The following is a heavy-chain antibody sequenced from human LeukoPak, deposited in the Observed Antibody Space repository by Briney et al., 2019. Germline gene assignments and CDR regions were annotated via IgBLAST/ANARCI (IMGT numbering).Heavy chain of an antibody. CDR1: KFTFSHYG. CDR3: VKEYHSRGFGAYFDY. D-gene: IGHD3-3*01. V-gene: IGHV3-30*18. Sequence: GGSLRLSCTASKFTFSHYGMQWVRQAPGKGLEWVAVISSDGSIKVYADSVKGRFTLSRDNSINTVDLQMNSLRGEDTAVYYCVKEYHSRGFGAYFDYWGQGTLVTVSS. CDR2: ISSDGSIK. J-gene: IGHJ4*02.